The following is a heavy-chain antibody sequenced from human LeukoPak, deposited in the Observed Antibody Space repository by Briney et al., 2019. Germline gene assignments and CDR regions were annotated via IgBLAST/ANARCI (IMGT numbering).Heavy chain of an antibody. J-gene: IGHJ4*02. CDR3: AREGSLRYFDWYSDY. D-gene: IGHD3-9*01. Sequence: WVRQXPGKGREWXANIKHDVCEKHYVDSVSGPFTISRDNAKNSLYLQMNSLRAEDTAVYYCAREGSLRYFDWYSDYWGQGTLVTVSS. CDR2: IKHDVCEK. V-gene: IGHV3-7*03.